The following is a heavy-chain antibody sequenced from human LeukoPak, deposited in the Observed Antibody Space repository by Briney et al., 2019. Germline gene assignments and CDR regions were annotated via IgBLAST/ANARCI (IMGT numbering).Heavy chain of an antibody. CDR3: ARRPWAYYDFWSGQNWFDP. J-gene: IGHJ5*02. D-gene: IGHD3-3*01. CDR1: GGSISSGSYY. Sequence: SETLSLTCTVSGGSISSGSYYWSWIRQPAGKGLEWIGRIYTSGSTNYNPSLKSRVTISVDTSKNQFSLKLSSVTAADTAVYYCARRPWAYYDFWSGQNWFDPWGQGTLVTVSS. CDR2: IYTSGST. V-gene: IGHV4-61*02.